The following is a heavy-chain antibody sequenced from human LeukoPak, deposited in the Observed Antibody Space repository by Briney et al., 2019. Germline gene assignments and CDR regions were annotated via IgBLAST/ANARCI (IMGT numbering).Heavy chain of an antibody. D-gene: IGHD4-17*01. V-gene: IGHV3-48*01. CDR1: GFTFSSYS. J-gene: IGHJ4*02. CDR2: ISSSSSTI. CDR3: AKGHGRDY. Sequence: PGGSLRLSCAASGFTFSSYSMNWVRQAPGKGLEWVSYISSSSSTIYYADSVKGRFTISRDNAKNSLYLQMNSLRAEDTAVYYCAKGHGRDYWGQGTLVTVSS.